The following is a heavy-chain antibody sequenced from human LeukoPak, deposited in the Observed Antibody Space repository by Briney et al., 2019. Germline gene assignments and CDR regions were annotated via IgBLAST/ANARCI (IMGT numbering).Heavy chain of an antibody. J-gene: IGHJ3*02. D-gene: IGHD2-15*01. CDR3: ARDLGPYCSGGSCYSGAFDI. CDR2: FNPSGGST. V-gene: IGHV1-46*01. Sequence: ASVKVSCKASGYTFTSYYMHWVRQAPAQGLEWMGIFNPSGGSTSYAQKFQGRVTMTRDTSTSTVYMELSSLRSEDTAVYYCARDLGPYCSGGSCYSGAFDIWGQGTMVTVSS. CDR1: GYTFTSYY.